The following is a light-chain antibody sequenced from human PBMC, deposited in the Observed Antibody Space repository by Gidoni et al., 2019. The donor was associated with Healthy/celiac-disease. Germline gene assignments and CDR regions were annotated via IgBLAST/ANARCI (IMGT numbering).Light chain of an antibody. V-gene: IGKV3-11*01. CDR3: QQRSNWPPKYT. Sequence: EIVLTQSPATLSLSPGERATLSCRASQSVSSYLAWYQQKPGQAPRLLIYDASNRTTGIPARFSGSGSGTDFSLTISSIEPEDFAVYYCQQRSNWPPKYTFGQGTKLEIK. CDR1: QSVSSY. CDR2: DAS. J-gene: IGKJ2*01.